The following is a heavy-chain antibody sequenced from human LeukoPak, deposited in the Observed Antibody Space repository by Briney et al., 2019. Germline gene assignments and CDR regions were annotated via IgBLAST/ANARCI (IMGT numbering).Heavy chain of an antibody. J-gene: IGHJ6*02. V-gene: IGHV4-31*03. CDR2: IYYSGST. D-gene: IGHD3-10*01. Sequence: SETLSLTCTVSGGSISSGGYYWSWIRQHPGKGLEWIGYIYYSGSTYYNPSLKSRVTISVDTSKNQFSLKLSSVTAADTAVYYCARDSKHGSGSYYRYYYYGMDVWGQGTTVTVPS. CDR1: GGSISSGGYY. CDR3: ARDSKHGSGSYYRYYYYGMDV.